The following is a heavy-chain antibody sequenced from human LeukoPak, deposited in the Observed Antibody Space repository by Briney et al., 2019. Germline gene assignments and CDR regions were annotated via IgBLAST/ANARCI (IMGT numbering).Heavy chain of an antibody. D-gene: IGHD4/OR15-4a*01. CDR2: IKPDGSEK. Sequence: GGSLRLPCAASGFTFSSYWMSWVRQAPGKGLEWVANIKPDGSEKYYVDSVKGRFAIFRDNAKNSLSLQMNSLRAEDTAVYYCARDDYGGTGYWGQGILVTVSS. CDR1: GFTFSSYW. CDR3: ARDDYGGTGY. V-gene: IGHV3-7*01. J-gene: IGHJ4*02.